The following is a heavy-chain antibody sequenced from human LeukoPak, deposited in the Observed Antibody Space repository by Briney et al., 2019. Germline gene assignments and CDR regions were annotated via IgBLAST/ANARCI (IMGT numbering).Heavy chain of an antibody. CDR2: MNPNSGNT. Sequence: ASVKVSCKASGYTFTSYDINWVRQATGQGLEWMGWMNPNSGNTGYAQKFQGRVTMTRNTSMSTAYMELSSLKSEDTAVYYCARDRVEEVRGYSGYDLFDYWGQGTLVTVSS. CDR3: ARDRVEEVRGYSGYDLFDY. CDR1: GYTFTSYD. D-gene: IGHD5-12*01. V-gene: IGHV1-8*01. J-gene: IGHJ4*02.